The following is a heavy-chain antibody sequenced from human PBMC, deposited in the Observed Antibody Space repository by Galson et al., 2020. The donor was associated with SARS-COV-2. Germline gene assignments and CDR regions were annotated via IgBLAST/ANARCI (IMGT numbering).Heavy chain of an antibody. CDR1: GFTFSDYY. CDR3: ARVPVSSGSYYNEDY. J-gene: IGHJ4*02. Sequence: GGSLRLSCAASGFTFSDYYMSWIRQAPGKGLEWVSYISSSSSYTNYADSVKGRFTISRDNAKNSLYLQMNSLRAEDTAVYYCARVPVSSGSYYNEDYWGQGTLVTVSS. V-gene: IGHV3-11*06. D-gene: IGHD3-10*01. CDR2: ISSSSSYT.